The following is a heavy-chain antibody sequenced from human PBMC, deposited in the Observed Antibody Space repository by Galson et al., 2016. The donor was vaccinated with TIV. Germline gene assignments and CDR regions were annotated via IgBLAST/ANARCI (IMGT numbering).Heavy chain of an antibody. CDR2: ISSSGSPI. J-gene: IGHJ4*02. CDR1: GFTFSSSK. V-gene: IGHV3-48*03. CDR3: SSSSEDY. D-gene: IGHD6-6*01. Sequence: SLRLSCAASGFTFSSSKMNWVRQAPGKGLEWVSYISSSGSPIYYTDSVKGRFTISRDNAKNSPYLQMNSLRAEDTAVYYCSSSSEDYWGQGTLVTVSS.